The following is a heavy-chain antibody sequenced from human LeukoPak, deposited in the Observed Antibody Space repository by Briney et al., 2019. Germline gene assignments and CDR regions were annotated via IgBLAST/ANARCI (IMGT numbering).Heavy chain of an antibody. V-gene: IGHV3-48*01. CDR2: ISDSSSAI. D-gene: IGHD2-15*01. CDR1: GFTFSAYN. J-gene: IGHJ4*02. Sequence: GGSLRLSCAASGFTFSAYNMIWVRQAPGKGLEWLSYISDSSSAIYYADSVQGRFTISRDNAKNSLSLQMDSLRAEDTAVYYCAKGSGSSCYSPCDYWGQGILVTVSS. CDR3: AKGSGSSCYSPCDY.